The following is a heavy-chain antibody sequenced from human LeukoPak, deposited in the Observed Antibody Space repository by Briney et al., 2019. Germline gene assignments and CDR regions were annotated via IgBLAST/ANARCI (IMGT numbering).Heavy chain of an antibody. J-gene: IGHJ4*02. CDR3: ARVRREYYDSSGYYYFDY. D-gene: IGHD3-22*01. CDR2: ISAYNGNT. CDR1: GYTFTSYG. Sequence: ASVKVSCKASGYTFTSYGISWVRQAPGQGLEWMGWISAYNGNTNYAQKPQGRVTMTTDTSTSTAYMELRSLRSDDTAVYYCARVRREYYDSSGYYYFDYWGQGTLVTVSS. V-gene: IGHV1-18*01.